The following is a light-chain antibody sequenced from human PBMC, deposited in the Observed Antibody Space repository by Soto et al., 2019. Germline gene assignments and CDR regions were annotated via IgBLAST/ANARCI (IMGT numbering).Light chain of an antibody. J-gene: IGKJ5*01. CDR2: DGA. Sequence: EIVLTQSPATLSLSPGETATLSCRASQSVNRHLAWYQQKPGQAPRLLIYDGATRVTGVPARFSGSGSGTDFTLTISRLEPEDFEVYYCQQRNDGRRGTFCQGTRLET. V-gene: IGKV3-11*01. CDR1: QSVNRH. CDR3: QQRNDGRRGT.